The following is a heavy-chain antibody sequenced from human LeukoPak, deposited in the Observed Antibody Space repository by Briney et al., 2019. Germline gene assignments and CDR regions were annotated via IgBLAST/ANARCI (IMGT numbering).Heavy chain of an antibody. CDR3: AKGPYFYGSGHFDY. D-gene: IGHD3-10*01. CDR1: GFTFSCYG. CDR2: ISYDGGNK. J-gene: IGHJ4*02. Sequence: PGGSLRLFCAASGFTFSCYGLHWVRQAPGKGLVWVAVISYDGGNKFYADSVKGRFSISRDNSKNTLYLQMNSLRAEDTAVYYCAKGPYFYGSGHFDYWGQGTLVTVSS. V-gene: IGHV3-30*18.